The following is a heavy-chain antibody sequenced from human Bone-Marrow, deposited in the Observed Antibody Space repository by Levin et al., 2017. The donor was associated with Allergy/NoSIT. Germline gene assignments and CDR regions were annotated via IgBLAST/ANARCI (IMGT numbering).Heavy chain of an antibody. Sequence: PGGSLRLSCTVSGGSISNYYWNWIRQPPGKGLEWIAYIYYDGSTNYNPSLKSRVTISVDASKKQFSLKLSSVTAADTAVYYCARLAYCGGDCYSADYWYFDLWGRGTLVTVSS. CDR2: IYYDGST. V-gene: IGHV4-59*08. J-gene: IGHJ2*01. CDR1: GGSISNYY. D-gene: IGHD2-21*02. CDR3: ARLAYCGGDCYSADYWYFDL.